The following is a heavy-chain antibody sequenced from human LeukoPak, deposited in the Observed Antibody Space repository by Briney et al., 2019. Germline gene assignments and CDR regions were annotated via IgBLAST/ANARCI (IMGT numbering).Heavy chain of an antibody. V-gene: IGHV3-74*01. CDR3: ARAPYDISGQDAFDI. CDR2: INTDGSST. D-gene: IGHD3-22*01. CDR1: GFTFSSYW. J-gene: IGHJ3*02. Sequence: GGSLRLSCAASGFTFSSYWMHWVRQAPGKGLVWVSRINTDGSSTSYADSVKGRFTISRDNAKNTLYLQMNSLRAEDTAVYYCARAPYDISGQDAFDIWGQGTMVTVSS.